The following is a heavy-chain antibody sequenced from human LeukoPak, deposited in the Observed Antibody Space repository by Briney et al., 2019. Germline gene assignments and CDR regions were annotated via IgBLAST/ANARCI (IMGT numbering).Heavy chain of an antibody. CDR1: GFTLSNND. Sequence: GGSLRLSCAASGFTLSNNDMSWVRQAPGKGREWVSAISSGGGRTYYADSVKGRFTISGDNSKNTLYLQMNSRRAEDTAVYYCAKLTWIQLRGYWGQGTLVTVSS. CDR2: ISSGGGRT. D-gene: IGHD5-18*01. CDR3: AKLTWIQLRGY. J-gene: IGHJ4*02. V-gene: IGHV3-23*01.